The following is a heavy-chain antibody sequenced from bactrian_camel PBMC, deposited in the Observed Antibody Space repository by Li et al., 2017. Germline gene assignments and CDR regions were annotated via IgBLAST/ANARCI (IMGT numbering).Heavy chain of an antibody. CDR2: ISTDTGEA. CDR1: GHVISSYL. J-gene: IGHJ7*01. D-gene: IGHD6*01. V-gene: IGHV3S1*01. Sequence: VQLVESGGGSVQAGGSLKLSCAASGHVISSYLLGWFRQAPGKEREGVATISTDTGEAHFYADSVKGRFTIPRDNAKRTLDLQMNNLKPEDAGTYYCAVAIRGMYGASWFCHNRDGIDYWGEGTQVTVS.